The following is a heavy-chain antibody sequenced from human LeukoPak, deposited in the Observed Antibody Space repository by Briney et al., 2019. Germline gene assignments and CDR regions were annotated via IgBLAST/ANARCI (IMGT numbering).Heavy chain of an antibody. V-gene: IGHV3-23*01. CDR1: GFTFSTYA. J-gene: IGHJ4*02. CDR3: ARGFLGGTDQYFDS. Sequence: GGSLRLSCAASGFTFSTYAMNWVRQAPAKGLEWVSTIGGGGPTTDYADSVKDRFTISRDNSKNTLYLQMNSLRAEDTAVYFCARGFLGGTDQYFDSWGQGTLVTVSS. CDR2: IGGGGPTT. D-gene: IGHD6-19*01.